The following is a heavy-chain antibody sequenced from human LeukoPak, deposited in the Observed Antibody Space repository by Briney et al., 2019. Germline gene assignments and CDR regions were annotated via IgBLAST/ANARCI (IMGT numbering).Heavy chain of an antibody. V-gene: IGHV3-30*18. CDR1: GFTFSNAW. J-gene: IGHJ4*02. D-gene: IGHD5-18*01. Sequence: GGSLRLSCAASGFTFSNAWMSWVRQAPGKGLEWVAVISYDGSNKYYADSVKGRFTISRDNSKNTLYLQMNSLRAEDTAVYYCAKEDTAMALDYWGQGTLVTVSS. CDR2: ISYDGSNK. CDR3: AKEDTAMALDY.